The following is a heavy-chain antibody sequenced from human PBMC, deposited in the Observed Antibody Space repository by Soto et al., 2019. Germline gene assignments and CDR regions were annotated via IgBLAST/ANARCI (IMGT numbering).Heavy chain of an antibody. CDR3: ATSLWFGTQPEI. V-gene: IGHV4-34*01. CDR1: GGSFSNNY. Sequence: QVQLQQWGAGLLKPSETLSLTCAVYGGSFSNNYWTWFRHPPGKGLEWIGEISPSGTTKYIPSLKSRGTISVDTSRKQFFLKVTSVSAADTAVYYCATSLWFGTQPEIWGPGTLVTVSS. D-gene: IGHD3-10*01. J-gene: IGHJ4*02. CDR2: ISPSGTT.